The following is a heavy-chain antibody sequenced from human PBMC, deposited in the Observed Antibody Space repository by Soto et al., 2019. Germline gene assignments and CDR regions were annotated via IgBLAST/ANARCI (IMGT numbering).Heavy chain of an antibody. V-gene: IGHV3-23*01. CDR2: ISGSGRTT. CDR1: GFTFGSYA. CDR3: AKFRGTSDSYYSMDV. Sequence: EVQLLESGGGLVQPGGSLRLSCAASGFTFGSYAMNWLRQAPGRGLECVSFISGSGRTTYDADSVKGRFTVSKDNSNITLYLQMDSLRAVDTALYNCAKFRGTSDSYYSMDVWGKGTMVTVSS. J-gene: IGHJ6*03. D-gene: IGHD3-16*01.